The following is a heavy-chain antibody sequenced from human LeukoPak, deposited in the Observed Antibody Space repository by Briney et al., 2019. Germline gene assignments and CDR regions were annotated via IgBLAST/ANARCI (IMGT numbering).Heavy chain of an antibody. CDR2: ISSSSSTI. CDR3: AVMTTVSSRYYYYMDV. Sequence: AGGSLRLSCAASGFTFSSYEMNWVRQAPGKGLEWVSYISSSSSTIYYADSVKGRFTISRDNAKKSLYLQMNSLRAEDTAVYYCAVMTTVSSRYYYYMDVWGKGTAVTVSS. J-gene: IGHJ6*03. CDR1: GFTFSSYE. V-gene: IGHV3-48*01. D-gene: IGHD4-17*01.